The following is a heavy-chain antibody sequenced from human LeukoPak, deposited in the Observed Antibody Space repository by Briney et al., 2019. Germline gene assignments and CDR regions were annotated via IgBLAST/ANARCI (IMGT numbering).Heavy chain of an antibody. Sequence: SVKVSCKASGGTFSSYAISWVRQAPGQGLEWMGRIIPILGIANYAQKFQGRVTITADKSTSTAYMELSSLRSEDTAVYYCARDNSPYTQYQLLNDWGQGTLVTVSS. D-gene: IGHD2-2*01. CDR1: GGTFSSYA. J-gene: IGHJ4*02. CDR3: ARDNSPYTQYQLLND. CDR2: IIPILGIA. V-gene: IGHV1-69*04.